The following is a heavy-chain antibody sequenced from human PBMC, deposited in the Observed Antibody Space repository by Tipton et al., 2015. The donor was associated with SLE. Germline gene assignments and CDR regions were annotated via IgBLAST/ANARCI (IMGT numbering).Heavy chain of an antibody. Sequence: TLSLTCTVSGVSISSRTYYWGWIRQPPGKGLEWIGSMYYSGNTYYNPSLKSRVTISVDMSKNQFSLKLNSVSAADTAVYFCLRLGLFRDSKTHWGQGTLVTVSS. J-gene: IGHJ1*01. CDR2: MYYSGNT. CDR3: LRLGLFRDSKTH. D-gene: IGHD3-22*01. V-gene: IGHV4-39*01. CDR1: GVSISSRTYY.